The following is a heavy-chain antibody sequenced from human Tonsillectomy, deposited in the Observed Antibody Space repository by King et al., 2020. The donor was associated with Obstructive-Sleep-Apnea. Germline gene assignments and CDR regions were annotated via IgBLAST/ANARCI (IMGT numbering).Heavy chain of an antibody. CDR1: GFTFSSYA. D-gene: IGHD3/OR15-3a*01. Sequence: VQLVESGGGVVQPGRSLRLSCAASGFTFSSYAMHWVRQAPGKGLEWGAVISYDGSNKYYADSVKGRFTISRDNSKNTLYLQMNSLRAEDTAVYYCARELTWTKDYWGQGTLVTVSS. CDR3: ARELTWTKDY. J-gene: IGHJ4*02. CDR2: ISYDGSNK. V-gene: IGHV3-30*04.